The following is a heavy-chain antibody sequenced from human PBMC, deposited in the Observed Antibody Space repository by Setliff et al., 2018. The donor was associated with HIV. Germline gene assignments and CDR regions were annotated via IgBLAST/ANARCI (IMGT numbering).Heavy chain of an antibody. D-gene: IGHD6-25*01. V-gene: IGHV4-30-4*08. CDR1: PESISSDDYY. CDR3: ARMSVSAAVYFDS. CDR2: ITYSGSA. J-gene: IGHJ4*02. Sequence: SETLSLTCTVSPESISSDDYYWNWIRQPPGKGLEWIGYITYSGSAYYNPSLKSRVTISIDTSRNQFSLKLRSVTAADTTVFYCARMSVSAAVYFDSWGQGTLVTVSS.